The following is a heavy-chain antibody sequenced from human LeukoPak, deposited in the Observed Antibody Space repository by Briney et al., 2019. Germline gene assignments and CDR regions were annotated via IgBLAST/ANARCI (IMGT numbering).Heavy chain of an antibody. Sequence: SQTLSLTCGISGDSVSNKNTAWNWIRQSPSRGLEWLGRTYYRSKWYNDYAVSVKSRITINPDTSKNQFSLQLNSVTPEDTAVYYCARASYDIRDYGMDVWGQGTTVTVSS. CDR1: GDSVSNKNTA. CDR2: TYYRSKWYN. CDR3: ARASYDIRDYGMDV. V-gene: IGHV6-1*01. J-gene: IGHJ6*02. D-gene: IGHD3-9*01.